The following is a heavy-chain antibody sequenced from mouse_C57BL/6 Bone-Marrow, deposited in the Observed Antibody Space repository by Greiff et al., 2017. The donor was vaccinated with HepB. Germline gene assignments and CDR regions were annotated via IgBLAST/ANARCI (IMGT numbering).Heavy chain of an antibody. CDR3: AKNLYNSNYFYAMDY. CDR2: IYPGSGST. J-gene: IGHJ4*01. CDR1: GYTFTSYW. V-gene: IGHV1-55*01. D-gene: IGHD2-5*01. Sequence: QVQLQQPGAELVKPGASVKMSCKASGYTFTSYWITWVKQRPGQGLEWIGDIYPGSGSTNYNEKFKSKATLTVENSSSTAYMQLSSLTSEDSAVYYCAKNLYNSNYFYAMDYWGQGTSVTVSS.